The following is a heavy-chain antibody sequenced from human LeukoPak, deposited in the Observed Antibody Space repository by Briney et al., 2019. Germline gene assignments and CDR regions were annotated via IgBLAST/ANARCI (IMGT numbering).Heavy chain of an antibody. Sequence: GGSLRLSCAASGFTFSSYSMNWVRQAPGKGLEWVSSISSSRSYIYYADSVKGRFTISRDNAKNSLYLQMNRLRAEDTAVYYCARDGYYDFWSGYSFDYWGQGTLVTASS. D-gene: IGHD3-3*01. V-gene: IGHV3-21*01. CDR2: ISSSRSYI. CDR1: GFTFSSYS. CDR3: ARDGYYDFWSGYSFDY. J-gene: IGHJ4*02.